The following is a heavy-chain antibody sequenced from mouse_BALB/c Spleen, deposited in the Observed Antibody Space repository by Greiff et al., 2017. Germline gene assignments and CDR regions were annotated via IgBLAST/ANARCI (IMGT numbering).Heavy chain of an antibody. CDR2: IWAGGST. CDR3: ARVGYGSSYFDV. V-gene: IGHV2-9*02. J-gene: IGHJ1*01. D-gene: IGHD1-1*01. Sequence: VQLVESGPGLVAPSQSLSITCTVSGFSLTSYGVHWVRQPPGKGLEWLGVIWAGGSTNYNSALMSRLSISKDNSKSQVFLKMNSLQTDDTAMYYCARVGYGSSYFDVWGAGTTVTVSS. CDR1: GFSLTSYG.